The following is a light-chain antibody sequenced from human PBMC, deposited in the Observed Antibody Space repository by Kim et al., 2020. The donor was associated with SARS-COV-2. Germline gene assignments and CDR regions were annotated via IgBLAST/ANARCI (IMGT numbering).Light chain of an antibody. CDR3: QSYDNFLTASV. V-gene: IGLV1-40*01. Sequence: QRVTISCTGSSSNIGAGYDVHWYQHLPGAAPKLLIFGNTNRPSGVPDRFSGVKSGTSASLAITGLQADDEAEYYCQSYDNFLTASVFGGGTQLTVL. CDR2: GNT. CDR1: SSNIGAGYD. J-gene: IGLJ3*02.